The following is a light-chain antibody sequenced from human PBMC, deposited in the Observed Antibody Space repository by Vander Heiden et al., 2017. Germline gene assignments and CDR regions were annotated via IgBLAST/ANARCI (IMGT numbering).Light chain of an antibody. Sequence: EIVMTQSPVTLSVSPGERATLSCRASQSVNTNLAWYQQRPGQAPRILIHGASTRATGIPARFSGSGSGTEFTLSITSLQSEDFAVYYCQHYNNWPHTLGQGTKLEIK. CDR2: GAS. J-gene: IGKJ2*01. CDR1: QSVNTN. CDR3: QHYNNWPHT. V-gene: IGKV3-15*01.